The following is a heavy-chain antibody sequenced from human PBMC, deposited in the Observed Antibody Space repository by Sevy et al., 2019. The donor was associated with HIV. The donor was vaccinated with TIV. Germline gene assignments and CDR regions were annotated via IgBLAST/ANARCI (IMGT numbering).Heavy chain of an antibody. D-gene: IGHD2-2*01. CDR2: IYNNIGST. Sequence: SETLSLTCSVSDDSINSYYWSWIRQPPGKGLEWIGYIYNNIGSTSYNPSLTSRVTISVDTSKNQYSLKLTSVTAADTAAYYCARGAVVIGPAATPVLDFWGLGSLVTVSS. V-gene: IGHV4-59*08. J-gene: IGHJ4*02. CDR3: ARGAVVIGPAATPVLDF. CDR1: DDSINSYY.